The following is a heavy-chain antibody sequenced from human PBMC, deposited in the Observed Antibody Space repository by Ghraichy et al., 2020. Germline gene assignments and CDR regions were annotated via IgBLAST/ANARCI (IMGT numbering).Heavy chain of an antibody. Sequence: SVKVSCKASGGTFSSYAISWVRQAPGQGLEWMGGIIPIFGTANYAQKFQGRVTITADESTSTAYMELSSLRSEDTAVYYCARGPDYYDSSGYYFGYWGQGTLVTVSS. V-gene: IGHV1-69*13. J-gene: IGHJ4*02. CDR3: ARGPDYYDSSGYYFGY. D-gene: IGHD3-22*01. CDR2: IIPIFGTA. CDR1: GGTFSSYA.